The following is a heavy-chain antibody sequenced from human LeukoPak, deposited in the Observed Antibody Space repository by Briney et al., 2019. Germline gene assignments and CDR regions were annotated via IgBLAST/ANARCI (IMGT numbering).Heavy chain of an antibody. Sequence: GGSLRLSCAASGFTFDDYGMSWVRQAPGKGLEWVSGINWNGGSPYYADSVKGRFTISRDNSKNSLYLQMNSLRAEDTALYYCAKGGYDPDYFFDYWGQGTLVTVSS. V-gene: IGHV3-43D*03. CDR1: GFTFDDYG. CDR2: INWNGGSP. D-gene: IGHD3-16*01. CDR3: AKGGYDPDYFFDY. J-gene: IGHJ4*02.